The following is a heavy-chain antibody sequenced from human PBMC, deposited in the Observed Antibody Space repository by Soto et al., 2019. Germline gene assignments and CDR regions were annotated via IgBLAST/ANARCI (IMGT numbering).Heavy chain of an antibody. J-gene: IGHJ3*01. CDR2: IWYDGSKE. CDR1: GFTFSGFG. CDR3: ARGRRGSYGGNSAHYDV. D-gene: IGHD4-17*01. Sequence: QVHLVESGGGVVQPGTSLRLSCEASGFTFSGFGMHWVRQTPGKGLEWVAVIWYDGSKEYFADCVKGRFTISRDNSKNALYLQMNSLRAEDSAIYYCARGRRGSYGGNSAHYDVWGQGTLVTVSS. V-gene: IGHV3-33*01.